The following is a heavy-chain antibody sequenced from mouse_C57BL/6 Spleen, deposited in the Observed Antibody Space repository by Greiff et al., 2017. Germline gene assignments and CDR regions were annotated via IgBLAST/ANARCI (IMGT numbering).Heavy chain of an antibody. Sequence: VQLQQPGAELVRPGSSVKLSCKASGYTFTSYWMDWVKQRPGQGLEWIGNIYPSDSETHYNQKFKDKATVTVDKSSSTAYMQLSSLTSEDSAVYYCARGDGYYNAMDYWGQGTSVTVYS. J-gene: IGHJ4*01. V-gene: IGHV1-61*01. CDR3: ARGDGYYNAMDY. CDR2: IYPSDSET. D-gene: IGHD2-3*01. CDR1: GYTFTSYW.